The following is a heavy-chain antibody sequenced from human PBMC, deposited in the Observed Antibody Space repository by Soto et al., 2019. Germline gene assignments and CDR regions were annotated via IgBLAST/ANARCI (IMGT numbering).Heavy chain of an antibody. CDR2: IYPGDSDT. J-gene: IGHJ6*01. V-gene: IGHV5-51*01. D-gene: IGHD3-10*01. CDR1: GYSFTSYW. Sequence: GESLKISCKGSGYSFTSYWINWVRQMPGKGLEWMGIIYPGDSDTRYSPSFQGQVTISADKSISTAYLQWRSLKASDTAMYYCVRYPCRRGSYFGMDVWRQGTTVTVSA. CDR3: VRYPCRRGSYFGMDV.